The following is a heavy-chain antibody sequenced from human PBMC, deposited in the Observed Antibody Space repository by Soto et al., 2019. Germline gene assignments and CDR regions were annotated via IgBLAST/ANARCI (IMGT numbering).Heavy chain of an antibody. Sequence: QVQLVQSGAEVKKPGASVKVSCKASGYTFTSYDINWVRQATGQGLEWMGWMNPNSGNTGYAQKFQGRVTMTRNTSISTAYMVLSSLRSEDTAVYYCARTARWEAAASMDVWGQGTTVTVSS. CDR2: MNPNSGNT. V-gene: IGHV1-8*01. D-gene: IGHD1-26*01. CDR1: GYTFTSYD. CDR3: ARTARWEAAASMDV. J-gene: IGHJ6*02.